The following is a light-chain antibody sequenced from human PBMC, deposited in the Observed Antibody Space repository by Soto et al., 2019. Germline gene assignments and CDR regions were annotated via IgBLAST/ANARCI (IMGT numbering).Light chain of an antibody. CDR3: QQRSNWIT. CDR2: DAS. J-gene: IGKJ5*01. CDR1: QSVSSY. V-gene: IGKV3-11*01. Sequence: VFTQSPATLSLSPGERATLSCRASQSVSSYLAWYQQKPGQAPRLLIYDASNRATGIPARFSGSGSGTDFTLTISSLEPEDFAVYYCQQRSNWITFGQGTRLEIK.